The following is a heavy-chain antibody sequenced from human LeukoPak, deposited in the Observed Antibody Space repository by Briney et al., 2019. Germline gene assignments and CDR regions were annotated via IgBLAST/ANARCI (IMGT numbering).Heavy chain of an antibody. Sequence: ASVKVSCKASGYTFTGYYMHWVRQAPGQGLEWMGRINPNSGGTNYAQKFQGRVTMTRETSISTAYMELSRLRSDDTAVYYCARDSSKHRNYYYYYYMDVWGKGTTVTVSS. CDR3: ARDSSKHRNYYYYYYMDV. V-gene: IGHV1-2*06. J-gene: IGHJ6*03. CDR1: GYTFTGYY. D-gene: IGHD6-13*01. CDR2: INPNSGGT.